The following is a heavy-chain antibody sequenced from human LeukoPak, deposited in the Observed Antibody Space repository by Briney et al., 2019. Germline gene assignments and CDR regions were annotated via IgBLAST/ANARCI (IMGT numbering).Heavy chain of an antibody. J-gene: IGHJ3*02. V-gene: IGHV3-7*01. CDR3: ARDRVILFDSSGSGDAFDI. CDR2: IKQDGSEK. D-gene: IGHD3-22*01. Sequence: GGSLRLSCAASGFTFSSYWMSWVRQAPGKGLEWVANIKQDGSEKYYVDSVKGRFTISRDNAKNSLYLQMNSLRAEDTAVYYCARDRVILFDSSGSGDAFDIWGQGTMVTVSS. CDR1: GFTFSSYW.